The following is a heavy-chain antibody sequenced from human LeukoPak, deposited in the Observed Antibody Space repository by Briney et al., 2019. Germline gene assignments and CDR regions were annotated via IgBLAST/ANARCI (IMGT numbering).Heavy chain of an antibody. CDR3: ARDRYSSRVGDNWFDP. D-gene: IGHD6-13*01. Sequence: PGGSLRLSCAASGFTFSSYAMSWVRQAPGKGLEWVSYISSSSSYTNYADSVKGRFTISRDNAKNSLYLQMNSLRAEDTAVYYCARDRYSSRVGDNWFDPWGQGTLVTVSS. J-gene: IGHJ5*02. CDR1: GFTFSSYA. V-gene: IGHV3-21*05. CDR2: ISSSSSYT.